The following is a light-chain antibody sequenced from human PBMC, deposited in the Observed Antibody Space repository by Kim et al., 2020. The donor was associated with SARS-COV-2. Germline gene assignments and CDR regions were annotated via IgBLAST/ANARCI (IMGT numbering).Light chain of an antibody. V-gene: IGKV3-11*01. J-gene: IGKJ4*01. CDR3: QQRSNWPPT. CDR1: QSVSSY. CDR2: DAS. Sequence: LAHGERATLSCRASQSVSSYLAWYQQKPGQAPRLLIYDASNRATGIPARFSGSGSGTDFTLTISSLEPEDFAVYYCQQRSNWPPTFGRGTTVDIK.